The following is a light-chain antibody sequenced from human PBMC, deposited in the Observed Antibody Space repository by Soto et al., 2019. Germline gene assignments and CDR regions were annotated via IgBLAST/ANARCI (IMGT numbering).Light chain of an antibody. CDR3: MQALQAPLT. V-gene: IGKV2-28*01. Sequence: DIVVTQSPLSLPVTPGERASISCRSSQSLLYSNGYNYLDWYLQKPGQSPQLLIYLGSNRASGVPDRFSGSGSGTDFTLKISRVEAEDVGLYYCMQALQAPLTFGQGTKVDIK. J-gene: IGKJ1*01. CDR1: QSLLYSNGYNY. CDR2: LGS.